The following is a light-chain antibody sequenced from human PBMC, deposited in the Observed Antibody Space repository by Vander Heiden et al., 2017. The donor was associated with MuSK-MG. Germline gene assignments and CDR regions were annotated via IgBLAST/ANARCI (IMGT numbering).Light chain of an antibody. CDR3: QQSNSTPIT. V-gene: IGKV1-39*01. J-gene: IGKJ5*01. CDR1: QSISSY. Sequence: EIQMKQTPSSLSASVGDRVTITCRASQSISSYLDWYQQKPGKAPKLLIYAASSLQSGVPSRFSGSGSGTDFTLTISSLQPEDFATYYCQQSNSTPITFGQGTRLEIK. CDR2: AAS.